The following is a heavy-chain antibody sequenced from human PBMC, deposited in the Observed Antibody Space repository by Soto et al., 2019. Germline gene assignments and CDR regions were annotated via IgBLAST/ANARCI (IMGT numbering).Heavy chain of an antibody. CDR3: AKAPGAYYYGSGSPEYFQH. CDR1: GFTFSSYA. J-gene: IGHJ1*01. V-gene: IGHV3-23*01. D-gene: IGHD3-10*01. Sequence: PGGSLRLSCAASGFTFSSYAMSWVRQAPGKGLEWVSAISGSGGSTYYADSVKGRFTISRDNSKNTLYLQMNSLRAEDTAVYYCAKAPGAYYYGSGSPEYFQHWGQGTLVTVSS. CDR2: ISGSGGST.